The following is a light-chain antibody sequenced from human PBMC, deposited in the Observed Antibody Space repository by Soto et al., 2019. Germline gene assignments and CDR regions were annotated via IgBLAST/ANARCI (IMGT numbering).Light chain of an antibody. CDR1: SSDVGGYNY. V-gene: IGLV2-8*01. CDR2: DVS. CDR3: CSYAGSSTFDV. J-gene: IGLJ2*01. Sequence: QSALTQPPSASGSPGQSVTILCTGTSSDVGGYNYVSWYQCHPGKAPKLIIYDVSKRSSGVPDRFSGSKSGNTASLTVSGLQTEDEADYYCCSYAGSSTFDVFGGGTKLTVL.